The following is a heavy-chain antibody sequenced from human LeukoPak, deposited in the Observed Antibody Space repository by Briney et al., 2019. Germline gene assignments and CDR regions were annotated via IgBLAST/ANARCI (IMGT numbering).Heavy chain of an antibody. CDR2: IYYSGRT. CDR3: ARDRYYDFWSGYLGNFDY. J-gene: IGHJ4*02. CDR1: GGSISSSSYY. V-gene: IGHV4-39*07. Sequence: SETLSLTCTVSGGSISSSSYYWGWIRQPPGKGLEWIGSIYYSGRTYYNPSLKSRVTISVDTSKNQFSLKLSSVTAADTAVYYCARDRYYDFWSGYLGNFDYWGQGTLVTVSS. D-gene: IGHD3-3*01.